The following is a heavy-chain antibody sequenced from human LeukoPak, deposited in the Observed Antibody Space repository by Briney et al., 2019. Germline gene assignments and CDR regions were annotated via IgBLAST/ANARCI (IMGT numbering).Heavy chain of an antibody. Sequence: SETLSLTCTVSGGSISSYYWSWIRQPPGKGLEWIGYIYYSGSTDYNPSLKSRVTISVDTSKNQFSLKLSSVTAADTAVYYCATLDDYGGAWGQGTLVTVSS. CDR2: IYYSGST. J-gene: IGHJ4*02. D-gene: IGHD4-23*01. V-gene: IGHV4-59*01. CDR3: ATLDDYGGA. CDR1: GGSISSYY.